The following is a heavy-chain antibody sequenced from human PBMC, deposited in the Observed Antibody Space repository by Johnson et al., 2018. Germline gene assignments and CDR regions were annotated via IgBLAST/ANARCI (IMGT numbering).Heavy chain of an antibody. Sequence: VQLVESGGGVVQPGRSLRLSCAASGFTFSSYGMHWVRQAPGKGLEWVAVIWYDGSNKYYADSVKGRFTISRDNSKNALYLQMNSLRAEDTAVYYCARDTYSSGWYHAFDIWGQGTMVTVSS. J-gene: IGHJ3*02. CDR1: GFTFSSYG. CDR3: ARDTYSSGWYHAFDI. CDR2: IWYDGSNK. V-gene: IGHV3-33*01. D-gene: IGHD6-19*01.